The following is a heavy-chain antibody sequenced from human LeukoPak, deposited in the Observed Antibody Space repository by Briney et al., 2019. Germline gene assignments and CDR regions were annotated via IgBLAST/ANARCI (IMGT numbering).Heavy chain of an antibody. D-gene: IGHD3-9*01. CDR1: GYTFTGYY. J-gene: IGHJ6*03. CDR2: INPNSGGT. CDR3: ARAYLTISFYHMDV. Sequence: ASVKVSRKASGYTFTGYYMHWVRQAPGQGLEWMGWINPNSGGTNYAQKFQGRVTMTRDTSISTAYMELSRLRSDDTAVYYCARAYLTISFYHMDVWGKGTTVTISS. V-gene: IGHV1-2*02.